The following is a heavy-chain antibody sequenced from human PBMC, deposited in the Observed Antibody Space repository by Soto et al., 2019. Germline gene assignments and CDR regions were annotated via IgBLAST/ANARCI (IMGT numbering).Heavy chain of an antibody. CDR2: IYSGGST. CDR1: GFTVSSNY. J-gene: IGHJ3*02. CDR3: ARPPDQFDAFDI. Sequence: GGSLRLSCAASGFTVSSNYMSWVRQAPGKGLEWVSVIYSGGSTYYADSVKGRFTISRDNSKNTLYLQMNSLRAEDTAVYYCARPPDQFDAFDIWGQGTMVTVSS. V-gene: IGHV3-66*02.